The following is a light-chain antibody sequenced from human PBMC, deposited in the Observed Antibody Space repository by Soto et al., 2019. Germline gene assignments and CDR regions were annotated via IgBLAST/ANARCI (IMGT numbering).Light chain of an antibody. V-gene: IGKV3-20*01. CDR3: QQYDNSIT. CDR1: QSVSSNY. J-gene: IGKJ5*01. Sequence: EIVLTQSPDTVSLSPGETATLSCRASQSVSSNYLAWYQQKPGQAPRLLIYGASSRAAGIPDRFSGSGSGTDFTLTISRLEPEDFAVFYCQQYDNSITFGQGTRLE. CDR2: GAS.